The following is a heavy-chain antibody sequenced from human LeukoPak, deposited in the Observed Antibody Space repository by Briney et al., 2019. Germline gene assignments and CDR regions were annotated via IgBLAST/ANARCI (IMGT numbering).Heavy chain of an antibody. J-gene: IGHJ3*01. CDR3: AKVVVXAANGEVVLHPPNAFDV. Sequence: SQTLSLTCTVSGVSFTSADYYWTWIRQLPGKGLEWIASLYYTGDSSYNPSRKSRLTISADTSNAQFFLNLRSVTAADTALYYCAKVVVXAANGEVVLHPPNAFDVWGPGTIVTVSS. V-gene: IGHV4-31*03. CDR2: LYYTGDS. D-gene: IGHD4/OR15-4a*01. CDR1: GVSFTSADYY.